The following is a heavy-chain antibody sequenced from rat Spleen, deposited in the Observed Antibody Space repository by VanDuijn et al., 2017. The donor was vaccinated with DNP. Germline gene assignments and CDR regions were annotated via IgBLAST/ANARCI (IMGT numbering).Heavy chain of an antibody. CDR3: ARQGQLGFAY. Sequence: EVQLVESGGGLVQPGRSLKLSCTASGFTFSDYNMAWVRQAPKKGLEWVATISYDGRSADYRGSVKGRFTVSRDNAKSTLYLQMDSLRSEETATYYCARQGQLGFAYWGQGTLVTVSS. V-gene: IGHV5-7*01. CDR1: GFTFSDYN. D-gene: IGHD1-10*01. CDR2: ISYDGRSA. J-gene: IGHJ3*01.